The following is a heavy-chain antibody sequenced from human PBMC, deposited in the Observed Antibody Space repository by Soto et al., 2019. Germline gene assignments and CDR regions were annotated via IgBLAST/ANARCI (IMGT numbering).Heavy chain of an antibody. Sequence: PSETLSLTCTVSGGSISSGDYYWSWIRQHPGKGLEWIGYIYNSGSTYYNPSLKSRLTISVDTSKNQFSLKLSSVTAADTAVYYCARTRLQSAFDIWGQGTMVTVSS. CDR2: IYNSGST. V-gene: IGHV4-31*03. CDR3: ARTRLQSAFDI. CDR1: GGSISSGDYY. D-gene: IGHD4-4*01. J-gene: IGHJ3*02.